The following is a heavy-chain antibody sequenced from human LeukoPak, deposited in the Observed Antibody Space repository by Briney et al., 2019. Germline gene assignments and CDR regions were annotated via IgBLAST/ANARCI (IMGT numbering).Heavy chain of an antibody. V-gene: IGHV4-39*07. CDR3: ARDPRTNQYYYDSSAFDI. J-gene: IGHJ3*02. CDR2: IYYSGST. CDR1: GGSISSSSYY. D-gene: IGHD3-22*01. Sequence: SETLSLTCTVSGGSISSSSYYWGWIRQPPGKGLEWIGSIYYSGSTYYNPSLKSRVIILIDTAKNHVSLNLSSVTAADTAVYYCARDPRTNQYYYDSSAFDIWGQGTMVTVSS.